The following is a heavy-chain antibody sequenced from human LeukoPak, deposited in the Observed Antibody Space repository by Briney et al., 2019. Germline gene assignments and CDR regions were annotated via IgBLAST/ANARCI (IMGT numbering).Heavy chain of an antibody. CDR3: ASQLGDASDI. CDR2: ISSSSTI. V-gene: IGHV3-48*03. CDR1: GFTFSSYE. J-gene: IGHJ3*02. D-gene: IGHD6-13*01. Sequence: GGSLRLSCAASGFTFSSYEMNWVRQAPGKGLEWVSYISSSSTIYYADSVKGRFTISRDNGKNSLYLQMNSLRAEDTAVYYCASQLGDASDIWGQGTMVTVSS.